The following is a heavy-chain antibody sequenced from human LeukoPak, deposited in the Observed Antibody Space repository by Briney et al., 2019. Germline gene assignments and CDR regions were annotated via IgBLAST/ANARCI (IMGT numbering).Heavy chain of an antibody. CDR2: MNPNSGNT. D-gene: IGHD3-10*01. Sequence: ASVKVSCKASGYTFTSYDINWVRQATGQGLEWMGWMNPNSGNTGYAQKFQGRVTMTRDTSISTAYMELSRLRSDDTAVYYCARAPDWKVAGLELLWFGELLDYWGQGTLVTVSS. V-gene: IGHV1-8*01. CDR3: ARAPDWKVAGLELLWFGELLDY. J-gene: IGHJ4*02. CDR1: GYTFTSYD.